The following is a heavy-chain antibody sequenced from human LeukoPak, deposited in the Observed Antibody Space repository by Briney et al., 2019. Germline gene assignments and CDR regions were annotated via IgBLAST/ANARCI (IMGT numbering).Heavy chain of an antibody. CDR3: ATTMVRGVIIRDDAFDI. CDR2: INPNSGGT. Sequence: ASVKVSCKASGYTFTGYYMHWVRQAPGQGLEWMGWINPNSGGTNYAQKFQGRVTMTRDTSISTAYMELSSLRSEDTAVYYCATTMVRGVIIRDDAFDIWGQGTMVTVSS. D-gene: IGHD3-10*01. V-gene: IGHV1-2*02. CDR1: GYTFTGYY. J-gene: IGHJ3*02.